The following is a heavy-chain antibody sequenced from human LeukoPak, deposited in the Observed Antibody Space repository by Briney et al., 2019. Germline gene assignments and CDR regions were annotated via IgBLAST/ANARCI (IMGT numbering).Heavy chain of an antibody. CDR3: AKDLSNYYYMDV. D-gene: IGHD2/OR15-2a*01. J-gene: IGHJ6*03. V-gene: IGHV3-23*01. CDR1: GFSFSDYT. CDR2: ISGSGGST. Sequence: PGGSLRLSCAASGFSFSDYTLNWVRQAPGKGLEWVSAISGSGGSTYYADSVKGRFTISRDNSKNTLYLQMNSLRAEDTAVYYCAKDLSNYYYMDVWGKGTTVTVSS.